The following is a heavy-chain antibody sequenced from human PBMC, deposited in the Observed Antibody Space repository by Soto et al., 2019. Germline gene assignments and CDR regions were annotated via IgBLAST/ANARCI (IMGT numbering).Heavy chain of an antibody. J-gene: IGHJ5*02. CDR2: IYSSGIT. V-gene: IGHV4-30-4*01. CDR1: GDSISSGDSY. Sequence: KSSETLSLTCTVSGDSISSGDSYWSWIRQSPGKGLEWIGYIYSSGITYYNESLKSRVSMSVDTSNNQFSLKMNSVTAADSAVYYCARGREGGSDSLGSGYYTNWFDPWGQGRLVTVPQ. D-gene: IGHD3-3*01. CDR3: ARGREGGSDSLGSGYYTNWFDP.